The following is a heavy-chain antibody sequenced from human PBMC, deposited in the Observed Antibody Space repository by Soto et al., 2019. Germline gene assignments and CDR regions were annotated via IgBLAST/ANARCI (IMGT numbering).Heavy chain of an antibody. D-gene: IGHD5-18*01. Sequence: SETLSLTCAVSGGSISSSNWWSWVRQPPGKGLEWIGEIYHSGSTNYNPSLKSRVTISVDKSKNQFSLKLSSVTAADTAVYYCARDLVDTAMVARLGYWGQGTLVTVSS. CDR1: GGSISSSNW. J-gene: IGHJ4*02. CDR2: IYHSGST. V-gene: IGHV4-4*02. CDR3: ARDLVDTAMVARLGY.